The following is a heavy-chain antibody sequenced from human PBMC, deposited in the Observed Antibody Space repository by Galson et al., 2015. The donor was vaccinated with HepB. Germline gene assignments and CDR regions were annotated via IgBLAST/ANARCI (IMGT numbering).Heavy chain of an antibody. CDR2: ISYDGSNK. CDR1: GFTFSSYG. D-gene: IGHD5-24*01. J-gene: IGHJ4*02. V-gene: IGHV3-30*03. Sequence: SLRLSCAASGFTFSSYGMHWVRQAPGKGLEWVAVISYDGSNKYYADSVKGRFTISRDNSKNTLYLQMNSLRAEDTAVYYCARHVVEAAPLGYWGQGTLVTVSS. CDR3: ARHVVEAAPLGY.